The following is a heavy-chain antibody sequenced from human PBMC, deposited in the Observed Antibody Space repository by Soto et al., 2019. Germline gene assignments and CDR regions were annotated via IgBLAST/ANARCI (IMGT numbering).Heavy chain of an antibody. CDR1: GFTFSSYE. CDR2: ISSSGSTI. CDR3: AKSPHSRRRWLQLYYFDY. J-gene: IGHJ4*02. Sequence: EVQLVESGGGLVQPGGSLRLSCAASGFTFSSYEMNWVRQAPGKGLEWVSYISSSGSTIYYADSVKGRFTISRDNAKNSLYLQMNSLRAEDTAVYYCAKSPHSRRRWLQLYYFDYWGQGTLVTVSS. V-gene: IGHV3-48*03. D-gene: IGHD5-12*01.